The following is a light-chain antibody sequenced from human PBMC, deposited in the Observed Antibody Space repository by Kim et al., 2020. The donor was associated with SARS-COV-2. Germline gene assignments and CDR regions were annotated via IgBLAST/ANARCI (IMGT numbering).Light chain of an antibody. CDR2: DAS. V-gene: IGKV3-11*01. CDR3: HQRYNWPLT. Sequence: EIVLTQYPVTLPLSPGERATLSCRASQSVSNSLAWYQQKPGQAPRLLIYDASKRATGIPARFSGSGSGTDFTLTISSLEPEDFAIYYCHQRYNWPLTFGGGTKVDIK. J-gene: IGKJ4*01. CDR1: QSVSNS.